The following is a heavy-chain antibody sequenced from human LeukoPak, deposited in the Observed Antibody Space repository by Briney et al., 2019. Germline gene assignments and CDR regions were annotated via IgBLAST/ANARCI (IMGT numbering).Heavy chain of an antibody. J-gene: IGHJ4*02. D-gene: IGHD6-6*01. CDR1: GGSISSYY. CDR2: IYYSGST. V-gene: IGHV4-59*01. CDR3: AREDGSSSVGGFDY. Sequence: SETLSLTCTVSGGSISSYYWSWIRQPPGRGLEWIRYIYYSGSTNYNPSLKSRVTISVDTSKNQFSLKLSSVTAADTAVYYCAREDGSSSVGGFDYWGQGTLVTVSS.